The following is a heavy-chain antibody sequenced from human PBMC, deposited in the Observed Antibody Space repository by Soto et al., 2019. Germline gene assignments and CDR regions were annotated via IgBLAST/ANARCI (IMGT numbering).Heavy chain of an antibody. CDR2: TSYDGAGQ. V-gene: IGHV3-30-3*01. D-gene: IGHD1-26*01. CDR1: GFTFSYYT. CDR3: LREASERPTKVGGCTSATCPDAFDI. J-gene: IGHJ3*02. Sequence: PGGSLRLSCAASGFTFSYYTMHWVRQSPGKGLEWVAVTSYDGAGQFYADSVKGRFTIPRDNPKNTLYLQINSLRPEDTPVYYCLREASERPTKVGGCTSATCPDAFDIWGHGIMVNVSS.